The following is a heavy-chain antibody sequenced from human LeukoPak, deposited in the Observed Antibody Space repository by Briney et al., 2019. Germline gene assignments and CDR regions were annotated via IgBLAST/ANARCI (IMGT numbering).Heavy chain of an antibody. CDR3: ATGVEYQLLPGDY. CDR2: FDPEDGET. J-gene: IGHJ4*02. V-gene: IGHV1-24*01. D-gene: IGHD2-2*01. Sequence: ASVKVSCKVSGYTLTELSMHWVRQAPGNGLEWMGGFDPEDGETIYAQKFQGRVTMTEDTSTDTAYMELSSLRSEDTAVYYCATGVEYQLLPGDYWGQGTLITVSS. CDR1: GYTLTELS.